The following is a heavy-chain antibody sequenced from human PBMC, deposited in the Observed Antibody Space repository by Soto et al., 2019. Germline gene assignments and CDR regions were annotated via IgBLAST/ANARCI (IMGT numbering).Heavy chain of an antibody. Sequence: SETLSLTCTVSGGSISSGGYYWSWIRQHPGKGLEWIGYIYYSGSTYYNPSLKSRVTISVDTSKNQFSLKLSSVTAADTAVYYCARSSGFWSGYYTRDYYYYGMDVWGQGTTVTVSS. CDR3: ARSSGFWSGYYTRDYYYYGMDV. J-gene: IGHJ6*02. V-gene: IGHV4-31*03. D-gene: IGHD3-3*01. CDR2: IYYSGST. CDR1: GGSISSGGYY.